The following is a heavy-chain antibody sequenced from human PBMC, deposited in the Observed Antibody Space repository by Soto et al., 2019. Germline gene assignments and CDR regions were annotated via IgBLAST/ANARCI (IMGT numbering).Heavy chain of an antibody. Sequence: SVKVSCKASGYTFTCYYMHWVRQAPGQGLEWMGWINPNSGGTNYAQKFQGRVTMTRDTSISTAYMELSRLRSDDTAVYYCARSYLMTAAFDMWAQGQMVTVSS. CDR2: INPNSGGT. J-gene: IGHJ3*02. V-gene: IGHV1-2*02. D-gene: IGHD2-21*02. CDR1: GYTFTCYY. CDR3: ARSYLMTAAFDM.